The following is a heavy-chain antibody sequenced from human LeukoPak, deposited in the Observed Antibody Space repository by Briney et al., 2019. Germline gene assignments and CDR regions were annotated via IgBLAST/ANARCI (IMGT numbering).Heavy chain of an antibody. Sequence: SETLSLTCAVYGGSFSGYYWSWIRQPPGKGLEWIGEINHSGSTNYNPSLKSRVTISVDTSKNQFSLKLSSVTAADTAVYYCARHRVYDYVWGSYRHYFDYWGQGTLVTVSS. CDR1: GGSFSGYY. CDR3: ARHRVYDYVWGSYRHYFDY. CDR2: INHSGST. D-gene: IGHD3-16*02. J-gene: IGHJ4*02. V-gene: IGHV4-34*01.